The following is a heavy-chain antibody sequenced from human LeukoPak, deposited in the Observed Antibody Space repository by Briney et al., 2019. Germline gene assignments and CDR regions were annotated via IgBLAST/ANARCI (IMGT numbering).Heavy chain of an antibody. V-gene: IGHV4-59*12. CDR3: ARVAYYYDSSGYYYGLDY. CDR1: GGSISSYY. CDR2: IYYSGST. D-gene: IGHD3-22*01. J-gene: IGHJ4*02. Sequence: PSETLSLTCTVSGGSISSYYWSWIRQPPGKGLEWIGYIYYSGSTNYNPSLKSRVTISVDKSKNQFSLRLSSVTAADTAVYYCARVAYYYDSSGYYYGLDYWGQGTLVTVSS.